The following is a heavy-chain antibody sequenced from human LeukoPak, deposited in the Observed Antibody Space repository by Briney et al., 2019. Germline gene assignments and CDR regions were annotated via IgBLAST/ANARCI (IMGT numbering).Heavy chain of an antibody. CDR3: AKDLDIVVVPAA. CDR1: GFTFSSYA. J-gene: IGHJ5*02. V-gene: IGHV3-23*01. D-gene: IGHD2-2*01. CDR2: ISAGGGGT. Sequence: GGSLRLSCAASGFTFSSYAVTWVRQSPGKGLEWVSTISAGGGGTNYADSVKGRFTISRDNSKNTLYLQMNSLRAEDTSVYYCAKDLDIVVVPAALGQGTLVTVSS.